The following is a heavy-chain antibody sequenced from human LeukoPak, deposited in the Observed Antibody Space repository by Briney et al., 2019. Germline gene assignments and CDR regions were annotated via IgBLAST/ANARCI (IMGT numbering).Heavy chain of an antibody. CDR1: GLSFNYTW. CDR2: IAGRTGGRAK. D-gene: IGHD3-10*01. CDR3: TTEGEQMESSGFDY. V-gene: IGHV3-15*07. J-gene: IGHJ4*02. Sequence: GSLRLSCTASGLSFNYTWMNWVRQAPGEGLEWVGRIAGRTGGRAKDYAKSVRGRFSISRDDSKNTLHLQMNNLKTEDTAVYYCTTEGEQMESSGFDYWGQGTPVTVSS.